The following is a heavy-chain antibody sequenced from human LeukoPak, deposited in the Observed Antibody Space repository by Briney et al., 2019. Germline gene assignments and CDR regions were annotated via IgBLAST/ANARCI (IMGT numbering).Heavy chain of an antibody. CDR3: ARDLEDYNNYGEMGF. CDR1: GFTFSSYS. J-gene: IGHJ4*02. V-gene: IGHV3-21*01. Sequence: GGSLRLSCAASGFTFSSYSMNWVRQAPGKGLEWVSSISSISSYIYYADSVKGRFTVSRDNAKNSLYLQMSSLRAEDTAVYYCARDLEDYNNYGEMGFWGRGTLVTVSS. D-gene: IGHD4-4*01. CDR2: ISSISSYI.